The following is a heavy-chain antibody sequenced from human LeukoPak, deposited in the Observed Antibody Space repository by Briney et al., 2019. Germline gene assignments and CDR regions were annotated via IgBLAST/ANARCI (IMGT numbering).Heavy chain of an antibody. D-gene: IGHD1-26*01. J-gene: IGHJ3*02. CDR3: ATVNPIEWGVTSPNI. CDR1: GYTVTTLS. V-gene: IGHV1-24*01. Sequence: ASVKVSCKVSGYTVTTLSIHWVRQAPGKGLEWMGNSDPDNDERIYAQNFQGRVTMTEDTSTHTAYMELSSLRSDDTAVYYCATVNPIEWGVTSPNIWGQGTMVTVSS. CDR2: SDPDNDER.